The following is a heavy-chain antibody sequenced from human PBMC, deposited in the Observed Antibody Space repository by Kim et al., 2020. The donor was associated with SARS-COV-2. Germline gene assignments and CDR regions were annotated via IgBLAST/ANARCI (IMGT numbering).Heavy chain of an antibody. CDR3: ARDRGSGSNSKWFDP. D-gene: IGHD3-10*01. V-gene: IGHV4-31*02. J-gene: IGHJ5*02. Sequence: PSPKSRVTISVGTAKNQFSLKLSSVTAADTAVYYCARDRGSGSNSKWFDPWGQGTLVTVSS.